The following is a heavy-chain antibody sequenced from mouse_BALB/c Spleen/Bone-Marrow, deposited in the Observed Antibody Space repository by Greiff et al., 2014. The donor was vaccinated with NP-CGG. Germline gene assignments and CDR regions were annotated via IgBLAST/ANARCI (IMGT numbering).Heavy chain of an antibody. CDR1: GFNIKDYY. J-gene: IGHJ2*01. Sequence: EVQLVESGAELVRPGTLVKLSCKASGFNIKDYYMHWVKQRPEQGLEWIGWIDPENGNTIYDPKFQGEASITADTSSNTAYLQLSSLTSEDTAVYYCASYYGSSYDYFDYWGQGTTLTVSS. V-gene: IGHV14-1*02. CDR2: IDPENGNT. CDR3: ASYYGSSYDYFDY. D-gene: IGHD1-1*01.